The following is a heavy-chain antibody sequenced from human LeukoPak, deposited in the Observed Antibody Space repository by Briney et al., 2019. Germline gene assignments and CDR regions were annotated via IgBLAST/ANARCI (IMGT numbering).Heavy chain of an antibody. V-gene: IGHV3-30*04. CDR2: ITYDESNK. Sequence: GGSLRLSCAASGYTFSSYAMHWVRQAPGKGQEWVAVITYDESNKYYADTVKGRFTITRDNSKNTLYLQMNSLRAEDTAVYYCASARVYYYGMDVWGQGTTVTVSS. CDR1: GYTFSSYA. CDR3: ASARVYYYGMDV. J-gene: IGHJ6*02.